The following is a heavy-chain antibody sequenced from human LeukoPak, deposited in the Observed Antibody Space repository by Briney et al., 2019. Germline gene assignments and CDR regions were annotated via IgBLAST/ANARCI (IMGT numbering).Heavy chain of an antibody. V-gene: IGHV4-61*02. CDR1: GGSISSGSYY. J-gene: IGHJ4*02. Sequence: SETLSLTCTVSGGSISSGSYYWSWIRQPAGKGLEWIGRIYTSGSTNYNPSLKSRVTISVGMSKNQFSLKLSSVTAADTAVYYCARGPSYCGGDCYYFDYWGQGTLVTVSS. D-gene: IGHD2-21*02. CDR2: IYTSGST. CDR3: ARGPSYCGGDCYYFDY.